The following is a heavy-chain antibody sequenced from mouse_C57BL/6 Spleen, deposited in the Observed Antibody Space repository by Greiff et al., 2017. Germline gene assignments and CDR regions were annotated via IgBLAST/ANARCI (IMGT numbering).Heavy chain of an antibody. CDR2: IDPEDGDT. V-gene: IGHV14-1*01. D-gene: IGHD1-1*01. CDR3: TTGVLRYYFDY. CDR1: GFNIKDYY. Sequence: EVQLQQSGAELVRPGASVKLSCTASGFNIKDYYMHWVKQRPEQGLEWIGRIDPEDGDTEYAPKFQGKATMTADTSSNTAYLQRSSLTSEDTAVYYCTTGVLRYYFDYWGQGTTLTVSS. J-gene: IGHJ2*01.